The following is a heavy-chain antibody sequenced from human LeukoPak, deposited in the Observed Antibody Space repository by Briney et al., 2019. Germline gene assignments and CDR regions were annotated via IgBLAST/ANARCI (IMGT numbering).Heavy chain of an antibody. Sequence: GRSLRLSCAASGFTFSSYAMHWVRQAPGKGLERVAVISHDGSIKHYADSVKGRFTISRDNSKNTLYVQMNSLRAEDTAVYYCASHSSPTYWGQGTLVPVSS. CDR2: ISHDGSIK. CDR3: ASHSSPTY. D-gene: IGHD6-13*01. J-gene: IGHJ4*02. CDR1: GFTFSSYA. V-gene: IGHV3-30*04.